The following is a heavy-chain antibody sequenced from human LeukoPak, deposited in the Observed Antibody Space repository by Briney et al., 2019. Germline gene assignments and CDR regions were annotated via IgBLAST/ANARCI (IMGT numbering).Heavy chain of an antibody. CDR1: GFTFSSYS. CDR3: ARAVPLRFLEWLPRGTDKFDY. CDR2: ISSSNSYI. V-gene: IGHV3-21*01. Sequence: GGSLKLPCAASGFTFSSYSMNWVRQAPGKGLEWVSSISSSNSYIYYADSVKGRFTISRDNAKNSLYLQMNSLRAEDTAVYYCARAVPLRFLEWLPRGTDKFDYWGQGTLVTVSS. J-gene: IGHJ4*02. D-gene: IGHD3-3*01.